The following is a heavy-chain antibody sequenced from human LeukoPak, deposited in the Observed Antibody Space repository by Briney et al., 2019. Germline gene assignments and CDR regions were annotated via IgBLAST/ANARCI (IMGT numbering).Heavy chain of an antibody. J-gene: IGHJ5*02. CDR2: ISAYNGNT. CDR3: ARENDYVWGSSYNWFDP. D-gene: IGHD3-16*01. V-gene: IGHV1-18*01. Sequence: GASVKVSCKASGYTFTSYGISWVRQAPGQGLEWMGWISAYNGNTNYAQKLQGRVTMTTDTSTSTAYMELRSPRSDDTAVYYCARENDYVWGSSYNWFDPWGQGTLVTVSS. CDR1: GYTFTSYG.